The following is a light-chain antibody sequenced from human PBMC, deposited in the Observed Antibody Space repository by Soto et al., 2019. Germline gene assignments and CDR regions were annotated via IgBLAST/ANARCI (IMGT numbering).Light chain of an antibody. CDR1: SSDIGGYNY. CDR2: EVS. Sequence: SALTKPASVAGSPGQSITISCAGTSSDIGGYNYVSWYQQHPGKAPKVMIYEVSNRPSGVSNRFSGSKSGNTASLTISGLQAEDEADYYCSSYTSSSTLYVFGSGTKVTVL. CDR3: SSYTSSSTLYV. J-gene: IGLJ1*01. V-gene: IGLV2-14*01.